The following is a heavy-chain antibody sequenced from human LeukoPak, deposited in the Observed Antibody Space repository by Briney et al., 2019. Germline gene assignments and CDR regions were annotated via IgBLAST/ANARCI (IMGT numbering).Heavy chain of an antibody. V-gene: IGHV4-30-2*01. CDR1: GGSISSGGYY. D-gene: IGHD2-2*01. J-gene: IGHJ6*03. Sequence: SETLSLTCTVSGGSISSGGYYWSWIRQPPGKGLEWIGYIYHSGSTYYNPSLKSRVTISVDRSKNQFSLKLSSVTAADTAVYYCARVGAVVPAAIYYYYYMDVWGKGTTVTVSS. CDR3: ARVGAVVPAAIYYYYYMDV. CDR2: IYHSGST.